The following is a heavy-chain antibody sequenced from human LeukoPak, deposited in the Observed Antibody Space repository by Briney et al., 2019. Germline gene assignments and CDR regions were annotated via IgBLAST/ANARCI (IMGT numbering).Heavy chain of an antibody. CDR1: GFTFSSYW. CDR2: ISSNGGST. CDR3: ARGKSSWHKGNWFDP. J-gene: IGHJ5*02. V-gene: IGHV3-64*01. D-gene: IGHD6-13*01. Sequence: GESLRLSCAGSGFTFSSYWMSWVRQAPGKGLEYVSAISSNGGSTYYANSVKGRFTISRDNSKNTLYLQMGSLRAEDMAVYYCARGKSSWHKGNWFDPWGQGTLVTVSS.